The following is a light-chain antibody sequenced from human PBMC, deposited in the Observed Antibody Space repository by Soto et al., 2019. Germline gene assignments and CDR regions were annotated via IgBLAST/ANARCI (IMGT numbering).Light chain of an antibody. CDR1: QDLGTDY. Sequence: DIVLTQSPGTLSVSPGEGATLSCRSSQDLGTDYLSWYQQKPGQAHTLLIFGASRRASVVPDRFTCSGCGTDFNLTVSRMEPEDFGVYYCQQFLNSPYMYTFGQGTKLEI. V-gene: IGKV3-20*01. CDR2: GAS. J-gene: IGKJ2*01. CDR3: QQFLNSPYMYT.